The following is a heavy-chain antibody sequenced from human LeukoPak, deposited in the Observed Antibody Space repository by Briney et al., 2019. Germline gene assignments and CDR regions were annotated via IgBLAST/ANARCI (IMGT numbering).Heavy chain of an antibody. D-gene: IGHD6-19*01. CDR2: IYYSGST. J-gene: IGHJ4*02. CDR1: GGSIGSSSYY. Sequence: PSETLSLTCTVSGGSIGSSSYYWGWIRQPPGKGLEWIGSIYYSGSTYYNPSLKSRVTISVDTSKNQFSLKLSSVTAADTAVYYCARLTSSGWQDYWGQGTLVTVSS. V-gene: IGHV4-39*01. CDR3: ARLTSSGWQDY.